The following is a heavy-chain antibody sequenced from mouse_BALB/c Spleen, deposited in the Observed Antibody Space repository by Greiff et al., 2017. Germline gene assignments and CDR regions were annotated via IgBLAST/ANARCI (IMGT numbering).Heavy chain of an antibody. Sequence: VQLQQSGPGLVQPSQSLSITCTVSGFSLTSYGVHWVRQSPGKGLEWLGVIWSGGSTDYNAAFISRLSISKDNSKSQVFFKMNSLQANDTSIYYCARALYYGSVYAMDYWGQGTSVTVAS. D-gene: IGHD1-1*01. V-gene: IGHV2-2*02. CDR2: IWSGGST. J-gene: IGHJ4*01. CDR3: ARALYYGSVYAMDY. CDR1: GFSLTSYG.